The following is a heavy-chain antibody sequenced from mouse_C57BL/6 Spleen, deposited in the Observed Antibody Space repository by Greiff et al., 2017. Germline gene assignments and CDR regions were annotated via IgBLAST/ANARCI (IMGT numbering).Heavy chain of an antibody. J-gene: IGHJ2*01. CDR2: INPNNGGT. V-gene: IGHV1-22*01. D-gene: IGHD1-1*01. Sequence: EVKLQESGPELVKPGASVKMSCKASGYTFTDYNMHWVKQSHGKSLEWIGYINPNNGGTSYNQKFKGKATLTVNKSSSTAYMELRSLTSEDSAVYYCARRFYYGSSYDYFDYWGQGTTLTVSS. CDR1: GYTFTDYN. CDR3: ARRFYYGSSYDYFDY.